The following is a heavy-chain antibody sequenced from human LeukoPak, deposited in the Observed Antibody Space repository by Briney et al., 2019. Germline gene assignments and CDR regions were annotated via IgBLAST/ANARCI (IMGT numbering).Heavy chain of an antibody. CDR1: GYTFTSYG. CDR3: ARDPQSIVATHHAPFDY. V-gene: IGHV1-18*01. D-gene: IGHD5-12*01. J-gene: IGHJ4*02. Sequence: ASVKVSCKASGYTFTSYGISWVRQAPGQGLEWMGWISAYNGNTNYAQKLQGRVTMTTDTSTSTAYMELRSLRSDDTAVYYCARDPQSIVATHHAPFDYWGQGTLVTVSS. CDR2: ISAYNGNT.